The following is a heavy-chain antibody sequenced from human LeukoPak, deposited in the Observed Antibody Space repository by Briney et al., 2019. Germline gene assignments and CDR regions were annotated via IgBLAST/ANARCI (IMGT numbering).Heavy chain of an antibody. CDR2: ISSSSSHR. J-gene: IGHJ4*02. D-gene: IGHD3-22*01. CDR3: ARRYYYDSSGYCLDY. CDR1: GFSFSSYS. V-gene: IGHV3-21*01. Sequence: GGSLRLSCAASGFSFSSYSMNWVRQAPGKGLEWVSSISSSSSHRYYADSVKGRFTISRDNAKNSLYLQMNSLRAEDTAVYYCARRYYYDSSGYCLDYWGQGTLVTVSS.